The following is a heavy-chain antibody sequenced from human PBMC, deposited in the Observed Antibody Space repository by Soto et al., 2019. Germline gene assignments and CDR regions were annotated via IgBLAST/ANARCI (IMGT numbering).Heavy chain of an antibody. J-gene: IGHJ5*02. CDR2: INAGNGNT. CDR3: AREGTSTWFDP. V-gene: IGHV1-3*01. Sequence: ASVKVSCKASGYTFTSYAMHWVRQAPGQRLEWMGWINAGNGNTKYSQKFQGRVTITADESTSTAYMELSSLRSEDTAVYYCAREGTSTWFDPWGQGTLVTVSS. D-gene: IGHD2-2*01. CDR1: GYTFTSYA.